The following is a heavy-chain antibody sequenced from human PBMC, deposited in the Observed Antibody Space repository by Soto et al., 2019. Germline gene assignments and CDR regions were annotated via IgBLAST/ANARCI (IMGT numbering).Heavy chain of an antibody. CDR3: ARDLRAAADKGDWFDP. CDR1: GGSISSYY. J-gene: IGHJ5*02. D-gene: IGHD6-13*01. V-gene: IGHV4-59*01. CDR2: IYYSGST. Sequence: SETLSLTCTVSGGSISSYYWSWIRQPPGKGLEWIGYIYYSGSTNYNPSLKSRVTISVDTSNNQFSLKLSSVTAADTAVYYCARDLRAAADKGDWFDPWGQGTLVTVSS.